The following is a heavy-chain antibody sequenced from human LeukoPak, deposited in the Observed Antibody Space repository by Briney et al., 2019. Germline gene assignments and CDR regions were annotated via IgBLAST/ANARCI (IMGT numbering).Heavy chain of an antibody. CDR3: ARGDGYNHYWYFDL. CDR2: IWYDGTNK. V-gene: IGHV3-33*01. J-gene: IGHJ2*01. Sequence: PGGSLRLSCAASGSTFSNYGMHWVRQAPGKGLEWVAVIWYDGTNKYYADSVKGRFTISRDNSKNTLYLQMNSLRAEDTAVYYCARGDGYNHYWYFDLWGRGTLVTVSS. D-gene: IGHD5-24*01. CDR1: GSTFSNYG.